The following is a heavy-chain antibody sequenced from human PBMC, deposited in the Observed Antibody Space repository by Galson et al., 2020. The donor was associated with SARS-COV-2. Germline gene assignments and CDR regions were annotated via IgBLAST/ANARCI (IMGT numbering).Heavy chain of an antibody. CDR1: GFTFSTYS. V-gene: IGHV3-48*04. CDR2: ISSSRSTI. J-gene: IGHJ4*02. Sequence: GESLKISCAASGFTFSTYSMNWFRQAPGKGLEWVSYISSSRSTIYYADSVKGRFTISRDDDKSSLYLQMNSLRADDTAVYYCAREGLGSTYYLDYWGQGTLVTVSS. D-gene: IGHD6-13*01. CDR3: AREGLGSTYYLDY.